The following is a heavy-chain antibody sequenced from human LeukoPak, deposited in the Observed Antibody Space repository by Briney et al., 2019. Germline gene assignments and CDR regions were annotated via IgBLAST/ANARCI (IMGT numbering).Heavy chain of an antibody. CDR1: GFTFSSYW. J-gene: IGHJ4*02. Sequence: GGSLRLSCAASGFTFSSYWMHWVRQAPGKGLVWVSRINSDGSSTSYADSVKGRFTISRDNAKNTLYLQMNSLRAEDTAVYYCANTYYDFWSGYPESLDYWGQGTLVTVSS. CDR3: ANTYYDFWSGYPESLDY. D-gene: IGHD3-3*01. CDR2: INSDGSST. V-gene: IGHV3-74*01.